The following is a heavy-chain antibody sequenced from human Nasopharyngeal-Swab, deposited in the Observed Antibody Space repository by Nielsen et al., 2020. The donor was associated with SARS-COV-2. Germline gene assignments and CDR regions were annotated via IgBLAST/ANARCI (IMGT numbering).Heavy chain of an antibody. V-gene: IGHV4-30-2*01. CDR3: ARGRGRYCSGGSCYPPTWYYYYMDV. D-gene: IGHD2-15*01. Sequence: SETLSLTCAVSGGSISSGGYSWSWIRQPPGKGLEWIGYIYHSGSTYYNPSLKSRVTISVDRSKNQLSPKLSSVTAADTAVYYCARGRGRYCSGGSCYPPTWYYYYMDVWGKGTTVTVSS. J-gene: IGHJ6*03. CDR2: IYHSGST. CDR1: GGSISSGGYS.